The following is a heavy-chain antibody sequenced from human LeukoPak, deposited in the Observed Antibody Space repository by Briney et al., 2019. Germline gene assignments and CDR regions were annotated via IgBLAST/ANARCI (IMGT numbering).Heavy chain of an antibody. CDR2: IRSKAYGGTT. Sequence: GGSLRLSCTGSGFTFGDYAMDWVRQAPGKGLEWVGFIRSKAYGGTTEYAASVKGRFTISRDDSKSIAYLQMNSLKTEDTAVYYCTRVIVATKDYWGQGTLVTVSS. CDR1: GFTFGDYA. V-gene: IGHV3-49*04. D-gene: IGHD5-12*01. CDR3: TRVIVATKDY. J-gene: IGHJ4*02.